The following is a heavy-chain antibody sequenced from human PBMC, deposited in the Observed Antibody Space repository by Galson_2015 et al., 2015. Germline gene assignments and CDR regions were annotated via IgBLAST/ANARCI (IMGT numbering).Heavy chain of an antibody. V-gene: IGHV1-18*01. D-gene: IGHD2-2*01. CDR2: INSYNGNT. Sequence: SVKVSCKASGYTFTSYVISWVRQAPGQGPEWMGWINSYNGNTNYAQNLQGRVTMTTDTSTSTAYMELRSLKSDDTGVFYCARGDRCSSSSFYYPSDGAFDIWGQGTVVTVSS. CDR3: ARGDRCSSSSFYYPSDGAFDI. J-gene: IGHJ3*02. CDR1: GYTFTSYV.